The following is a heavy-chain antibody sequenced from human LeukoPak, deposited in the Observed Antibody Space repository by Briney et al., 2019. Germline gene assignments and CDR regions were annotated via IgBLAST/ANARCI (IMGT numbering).Heavy chain of an antibody. D-gene: IGHD3-9*01. Sequence: SETLSLTCRVSGGSISSDYWTWIRQPPGKELEWIGYIYYSGSTNYNPSLKSRVTISLDRAKTHFFLNLSSVAAADTAVYYCARLSNYGILTGNSWFDSWGQGTLVTVSS. CDR2: IYYSGST. J-gene: IGHJ5*01. CDR1: GGSISSDY. V-gene: IGHV4-59*08. CDR3: ARLSNYGILTGNSWFDS.